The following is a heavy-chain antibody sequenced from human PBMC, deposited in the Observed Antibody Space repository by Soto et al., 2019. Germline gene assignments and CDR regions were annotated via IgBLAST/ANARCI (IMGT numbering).Heavy chain of an antibody. CDR2: VNPNTGVT. D-gene: IGHD3-9*01. Sequence: ASVKVSCKASGYTFTAQYLHWVRKAPGEGLEWMGWVNPNTGVTKYAQKFQGRVTMTRDTSINTAYMELSGLTSDDTAVYYCTTLRLDPWGQGTLVTVSS. CDR1: GYTFTAQY. CDR3: TTLRLDP. V-gene: IGHV1-2*02. J-gene: IGHJ5*02.